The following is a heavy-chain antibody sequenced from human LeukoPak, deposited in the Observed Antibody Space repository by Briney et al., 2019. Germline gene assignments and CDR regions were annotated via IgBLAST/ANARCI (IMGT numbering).Heavy chain of an antibody. CDR1: GFTFDDYA. CDR3: AKDKRSDGYYFDY. J-gene: IGHJ4*02. D-gene: IGHD4-17*01. CDR2: ISWNSGSI. Sequence: PGRSLRLSCAASGFTFDDYAMHWVRQAPGKGLEWVSGISWNSGSIGYADSVKGRFTISRDNAKNSLYLQMNSLRAEDTALYYCAKDKRSDGYYFDYWGQGTLVTVSS. V-gene: IGHV3-9*01.